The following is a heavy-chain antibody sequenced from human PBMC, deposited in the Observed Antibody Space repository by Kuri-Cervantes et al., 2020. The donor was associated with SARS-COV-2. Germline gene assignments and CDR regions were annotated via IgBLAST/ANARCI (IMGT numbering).Heavy chain of an antibody. J-gene: IGHJ4*02. CDR1: GFNFSTTD. CDR2: ISYDGSNK. Sequence: GESLKISCVASGFNFSTTDMHWVRQAPGKGLEWVAVISYDGSNKYYADSVKGRFTISRDNSKNTLYLQMNSLRAEDTAVYYCARDSFGLRYFDWLSYFDYWGQGTLVTVSS. V-gene: IGHV3-30-3*01. CDR3: ARDSFGLRYFDWLSYFDY. D-gene: IGHD3-9*01.